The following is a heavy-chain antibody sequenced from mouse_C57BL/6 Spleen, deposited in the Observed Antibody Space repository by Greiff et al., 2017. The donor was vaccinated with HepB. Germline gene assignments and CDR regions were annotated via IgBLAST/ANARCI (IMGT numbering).Heavy chain of an antibody. J-gene: IGHJ4*01. CDR2: IDPAHGNT. CDR1: GFNIKNTY. V-gene: IGHV14-3*01. CDR3: ARSAYDYPPYAMDY. D-gene: IGHD2-4*01. Sequence: EVMLVESVAELVRPGASVKLSCTASGFNIKNTYMHWVKQRPEQGLECIGRIDPAHGNTKYAPKFQGKATITADTSSNTAYLQLSSLTSEDTAIYYCARSAYDYPPYAMDYWGQGTSVTVSS.